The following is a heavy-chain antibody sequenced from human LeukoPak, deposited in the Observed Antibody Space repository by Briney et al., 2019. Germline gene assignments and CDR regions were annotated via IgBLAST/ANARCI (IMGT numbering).Heavy chain of an antibody. CDR3: VKGGLTLTTIYFHH. V-gene: IGHV3-64D*09. J-gene: IGHJ1*01. Sequence: PGGSLRLSCSASGFTFSSYAIHWVRQAPGKGLEYVSGISSNGGSTYYADSVKGGFTISRDNSKNTVYLQMSSLRAEDTAVYYCVKGGLTLTTIYFHHWGQGTLVTVSS. CDR1: GFTFSSYA. CDR2: ISSNGGST. D-gene: IGHD1-1*01.